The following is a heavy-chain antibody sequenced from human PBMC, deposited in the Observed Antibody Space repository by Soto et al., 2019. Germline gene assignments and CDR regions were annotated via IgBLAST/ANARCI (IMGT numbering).Heavy chain of an antibody. CDR2: INHSGST. J-gene: IGHJ4*01. D-gene: IGHD2-2*02. V-gene: IGHV4-34*01. CDR3: ARGYCSSSSCYKGKSGPRYSYGSYYFDY. CDR1: GGSFSGYY. Sequence: SETLSLTCAVYGGSFSGYYWSWIRQPPGKGLEWIGEINHSGSTNYNPSLKSRVTISVDTSKNQFSLKLSSVTAADTAVYYCARGYCSSSSCYKGKSGPRYSYGSYYFDYWGQGTLVTVSS.